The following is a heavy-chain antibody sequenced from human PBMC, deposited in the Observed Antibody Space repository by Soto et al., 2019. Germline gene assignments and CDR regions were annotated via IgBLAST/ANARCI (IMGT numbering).Heavy chain of an antibody. CDR1: RGSISRSSYY. D-gene: IGHD1-1*01. Sequence: PSETLSLTCTVSRGSISRSSYYWGWIRQPPGKGLEWIGSIYYSGSTYYNPSLKSRVTISVDTSKNQFSLKLSSVTAADTAVYYCARHLQPTIYYYYMDVWGKGTTVTVSS. CDR2: IYYSGST. CDR3: ARHLQPTIYYYYMDV. J-gene: IGHJ6*03. V-gene: IGHV4-39*01.